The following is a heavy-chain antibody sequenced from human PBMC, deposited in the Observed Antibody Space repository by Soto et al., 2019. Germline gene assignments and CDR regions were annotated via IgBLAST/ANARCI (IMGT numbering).Heavy chain of an antibody. CDR3: AREERKGIISWFDP. D-gene: IGHD2-21*01. Sequence: PSETLSLTCTVSGGSVSGVDYFWSWIRPSPGKGLEWIGYIYYTGITHLNPSLKSRLTMAVDTSKNEFSLKLTSVSAADTAVYFCAREERKGIISWFDPWGQGTPVTVSS. CDR1: GGSVSGVDYF. J-gene: IGHJ5*02. V-gene: IGHV4-30-4*01. CDR2: IYYTGIT.